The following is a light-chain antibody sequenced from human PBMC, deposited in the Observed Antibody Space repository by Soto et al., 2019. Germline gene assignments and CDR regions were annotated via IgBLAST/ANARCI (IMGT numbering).Light chain of an antibody. CDR2: GAS. CDR1: QSISSSY. Sequence: EIVLTQSPGTLSLSPGERATLSCRASQSISSSYLAWYQQKPGQAPRLVLYGASTRATGVPARFSGSGSGTEFTLTISSLQSEDFAVYYCQQYNRWPPYTFGQGTKVDI. CDR3: QQYNRWPPYT. J-gene: IGKJ2*01. V-gene: IGKV3-15*01.